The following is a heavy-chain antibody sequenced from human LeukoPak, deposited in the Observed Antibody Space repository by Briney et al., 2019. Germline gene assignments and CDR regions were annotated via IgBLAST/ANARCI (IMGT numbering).Heavy chain of an antibody. Sequence: SETLSLTCTVSGGSISSGDCYWSWIRQPPGKGLEWIGYIYYSGSTYYNPSLKSRVTISVDTSKNQFSLKLSSVTAADTAVYYCARLLYDADQKHIGLDYWGQGTLVTVSS. V-gene: IGHV4-30-4*08. D-gene: IGHD5/OR15-5a*01. CDR1: GGSISSGDCY. CDR2: IYYSGST. J-gene: IGHJ4*02. CDR3: ARLLYDADQKHIGLDY.